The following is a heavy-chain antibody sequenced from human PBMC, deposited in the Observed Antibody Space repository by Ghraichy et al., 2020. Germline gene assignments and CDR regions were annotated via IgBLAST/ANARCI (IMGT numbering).Heavy chain of an antibody. V-gene: IGHV3-7*01. J-gene: IGHJ3*02. CDR3: ARDLWVTATGI. CDR2: IKHDGSEK. CDR1: GFTFGGYW. D-gene: IGHD2-21*02. Sequence: GGSLRLSCAASGFTFGGYWMTWVRQAPGKGLECVANIKHDGSEKYYIDSVEGRFTISRDNAKNSLYLQMNSLRAEDTAVYYCARDLWVTATGIWGQGTMVTVSS.